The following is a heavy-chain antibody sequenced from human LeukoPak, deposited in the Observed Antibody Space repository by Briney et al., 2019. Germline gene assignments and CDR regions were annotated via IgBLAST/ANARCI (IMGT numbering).Heavy chain of an antibody. D-gene: IGHD3-22*01. V-gene: IGHV3-48*04. CDR2: ISSSSSTI. CDR1: GFTFSSYS. CDR3: ARGGPYCDSMGGGFDY. J-gene: IGHJ4*02. Sequence: PGGFLRLSCAASGFTFSSYSMNWVRQAPGKGLEWVSYISSSSSTIYYADSVKGRFTISRDNAKNSLYLQMNSLIAEDTAVYYWARGGPYCDSMGGGFDYWGQGTLVTVSS.